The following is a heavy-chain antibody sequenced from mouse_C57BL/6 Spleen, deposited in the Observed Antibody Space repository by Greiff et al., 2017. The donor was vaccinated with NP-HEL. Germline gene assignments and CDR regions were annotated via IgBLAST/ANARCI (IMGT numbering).Heavy chain of an antibody. D-gene: IGHD2-1*01. CDR3: ARNFLYGNYEGFAY. Sequence: QVQLQQSGPGLVQPSQSLSITCTVSGFSLTSYGVHWVRQSPGKGLEWLGVIWSGGSTDYNAAFISRLSISKDNSKSQVFFKMNSLQADDTAIYYCARNFLYGNYEGFAYWGQGTLVTVSA. CDR1: GFSLTSYG. V-gene: IGHV2-2*01. CDR2: IWSGGST. J-gene: IGHJ3*01.